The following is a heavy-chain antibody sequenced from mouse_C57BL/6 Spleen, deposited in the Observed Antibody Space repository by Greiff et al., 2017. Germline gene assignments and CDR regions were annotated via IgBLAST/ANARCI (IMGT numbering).Heavy chain of an antibody. J-gene: IGHJ4*01. D-gene: IGHD1-1*01. CDR2: IHPNSGST. Sequence: QVQLQQPGAELVKPGASVKLSCKASGYTFTSYWMHWVKQRPGQGLEWIGMIHPNSGSTNYNEKFKSKATLTVDKSSSTAYMQRSSLTSEDSAVYYCARAYGSSYAMDYWGQGTSVTVSS. CDR3: ARAYGSSYAMDY. CDR1: GYTFTSYW. V-gene: IGHV1-64*01.